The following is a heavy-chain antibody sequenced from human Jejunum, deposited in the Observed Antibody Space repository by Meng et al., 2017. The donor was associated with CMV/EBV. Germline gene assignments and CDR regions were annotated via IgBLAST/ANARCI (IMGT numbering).Heavy chain of an antibody. J-gene: IGHJ2*01. CDR3: VLGVDGHNFWYFDL. V-gene: IGHV3-9*01. CDR1: GLRFDNFA. CDR2: ISWNSNAI. Sequence: SGLRFDNFAMHWVRQRPGKGLEWVSSISWNSNAIDYANSVRGRFTISRDNAKNSLFLEMNSLRSEDTAQYFCVLGVDGHNFWYFDLWGRGTLVTVSS. D-gene: IGHD1-1*01.